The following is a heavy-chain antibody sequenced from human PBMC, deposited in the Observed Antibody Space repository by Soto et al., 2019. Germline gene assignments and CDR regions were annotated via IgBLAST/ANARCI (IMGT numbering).Heavy chain of an antibody. V-gene: IGHV1-58*01. J-gene: IGHJ6*02. Sequence: SVRVSCNASGFTFSSSALRWGRQTRGQRLEWIGWIVVGSGNTNYAQKFQERVTITRDMSTSTAYMELSSLRSEDTAVYYCAGPMVRDPYDYYYYGMDVWGQGTTVTVSS. CDR3: AGPMVRDPYDYYYYGMDV. CDR1: GFTFSSSA. CDR2: IVVGSGNT. D-gene: IGHD3-10*01.